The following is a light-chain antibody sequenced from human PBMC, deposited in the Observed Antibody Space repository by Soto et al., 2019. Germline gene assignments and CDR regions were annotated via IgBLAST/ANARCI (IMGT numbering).Light chain of an antibody. CDR2: GVS. V-gene: IGKV3-20*01. J-gene: IGKJ2*01. CDR1: QSVRSTY. Sequence: EIVLTQSPGTLSLSPGERATLSCRASQSVRSTYLAWFQQKPGQAPRLLIYGVSSRATGIPDRFSGSGSGTDFTLTISRLEPEDVAVYYCQQYGTSPPYTFGQGTKLEIK. CDR3: QQYGTSPPYT.